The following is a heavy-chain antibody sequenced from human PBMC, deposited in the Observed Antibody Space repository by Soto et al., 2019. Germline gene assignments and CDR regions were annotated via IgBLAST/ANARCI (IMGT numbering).Heavy chain of an antibody. CDR1: GFTFSSYW. CDR2: INSDGSIT. CDR3: ARTSSSWYVSFDY. Sequence: GGSLRLSCAASGFTFSSYWMHWVRQAPGKGPVWVSRINSDGSITSYADSVKGQFTISRDNAKNTLYLQMNSLRAEDTAVYYCARTSSSWYVSFDYWGQGT. V-gene: IGHV3-74*01. D-gene: IGHD6-13*01. J-gene: IGHJ4*02.